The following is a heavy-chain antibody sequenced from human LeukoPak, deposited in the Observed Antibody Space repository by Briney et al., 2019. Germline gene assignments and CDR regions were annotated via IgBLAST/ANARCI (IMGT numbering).Heavy chain of an antibody. CDR1: GFTFSSYG. CDR3: AREAGITIFFYYYYGMDV. D-gene: IGHD3-9*01. V-gene: IGHV3-33*01. Sequence: GRSLRLSCAAPGFTFSSYGMHWVRQAPGKGLEWVAVIWYDGSNRYYADSVKGRFTIFRDNSKNTLYLQMNSLRAEDTAVYYCAREAGITIFFYYYYGMDVWGKGTTVTVSS. CDR2: IWYDGSNR. J-gene: IGHJ6*04.